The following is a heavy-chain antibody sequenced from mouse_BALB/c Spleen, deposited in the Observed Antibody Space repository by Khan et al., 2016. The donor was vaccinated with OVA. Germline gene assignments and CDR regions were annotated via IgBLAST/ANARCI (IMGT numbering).Heavy chain of an antibody. V-gene: IGHV9-3-1*01. D-gene: IGHD4-1*02. Sequence: QIQLVQSGPELKKPGETVKISCKASGYTFTNYGMNWVKQAPGKGLKWMGWINTYTGEPTYADDFKGRFAFSLETSASTAYLLINNLKNEDTATYFCARPPNFSYVIGYWGQGTSVTVSS. J-gene: IGHJ4*01. CDR1: GYTFTNYG. CDR3: ARPPNFSYVIGY. CDR2: INTYTGEP.